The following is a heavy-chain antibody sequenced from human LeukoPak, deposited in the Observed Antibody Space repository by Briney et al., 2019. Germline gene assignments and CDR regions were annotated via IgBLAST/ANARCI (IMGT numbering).Heavy chain of an antibody. V-gene: IGHV3-21*01. CDR2: ISSSSSYI. D-gene: IGHD3-22*01. Sequence: GGSLRLSCAASGFTFSSYSMNWVRQAPGKGLEWVSSISSSSSYIFYADSGNGRFTISRDNAKNSLYLQMNSLRAEDTAVYYCARVRSNYYDSSGYYYRPYDWFDPWGQGTLVTVSS. CDR3: ARVRSNYYDSSGYYYRPYDWFDP. CDR1: GFTFSSYS. J-gene: IGHJ5*02.